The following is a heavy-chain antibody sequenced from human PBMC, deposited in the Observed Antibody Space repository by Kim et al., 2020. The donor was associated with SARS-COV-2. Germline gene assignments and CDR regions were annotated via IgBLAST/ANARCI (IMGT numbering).Heavy chain of an antibody. Sequence: ADSRKGLFTISSDNSHNTRYLHMNSLRAEDTAVYYCARDRGMGDHDDFDIWGQGTLVTVSS. J-gene: IGHJ3*02. D-gene: IGHD3-16*01. V-gene: IGHV3-53*01. CDR3: ARDRGMGDHDDFDI.